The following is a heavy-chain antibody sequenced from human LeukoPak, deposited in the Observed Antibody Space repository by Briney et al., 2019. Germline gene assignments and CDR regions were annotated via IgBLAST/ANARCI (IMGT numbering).Heavy chain of an antibody. V-gene: IGHV4-59*01. D-gene: IGHD1-26*01. CDR1: GGSISSYY. Sequence: SETLSLTGTVSGGSISSYYWSWIRQPPGKGLEWIGYIYYSGSTNYNPSLKSRVTISVDTSKNQFSLKLSSVTAADTAVYYCARGWELLGFDYWGQGTLVTVSS. J-gene: IGHJ4*02. CDR2: IYYSGST. CDR3: ARGWELLGFDY.